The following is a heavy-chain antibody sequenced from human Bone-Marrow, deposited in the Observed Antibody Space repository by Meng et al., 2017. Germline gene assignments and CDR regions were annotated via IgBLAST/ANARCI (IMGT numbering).Heavy chain of an antibody. V-gene: IGHV1-18*04. CDR1: GYTFTSYG. Sequence: ASVKVSCKASGYTFTSYGISWVRQAPGQGLEWMGWISAYNGNTNYAQKVQGRVTMTTDTSTSTAYMELRSLRSDDTAVYYCARAPARITMVFLHAFDIWGQGTMVTVSS. CDR2: ISAYNGNT. D-gene: IGHD3-10*01. CDR3: ARAPARITMVFLHAFDI. J-gene: IGHJ3*02.